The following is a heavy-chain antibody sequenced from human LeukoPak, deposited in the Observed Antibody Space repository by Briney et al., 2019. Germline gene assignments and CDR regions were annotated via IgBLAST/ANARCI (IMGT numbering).Heavy chain of an antibody. CDR3: ARDGNYRFDY. CDR1: GFTFSSYA. D-gene: IGHD3-16*02. V-gene: IGHV3-30-3*01. CDR2: ISYDGNNK. Sequence: GGSLRLSCAASGFTFSSYAMHWVRQAPGKGLEWVAVISYDGNNKYYADSVMGQFTISRDNSKNTFYLEMNSLRAEDTAVYYCARDGNYRFDYWGQGTLVTVSS. J-gene: IGHJ4*02.